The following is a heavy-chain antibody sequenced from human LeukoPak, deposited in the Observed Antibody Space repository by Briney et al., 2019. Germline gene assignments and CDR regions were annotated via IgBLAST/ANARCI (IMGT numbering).Heavy chain of an antibody. D-gene: IGHD5-18*01. CDR3: ARALSYSYGSMDF. V-gene: IGHV3-21*01. CDR1: GLTFSSYS. Sequence: GGSLRLSCAASGLTFSSYSMNWVRQAPGKGLEWVSSISSGSKYMYNADSVKGRFTISRDNAKNSLYLQMNSLRAEDTAVYYCARALSYSYGSMDFWGQGTLVIVSS. CDR2: ISSGSKYM. J-gene: IGHJ4*02.